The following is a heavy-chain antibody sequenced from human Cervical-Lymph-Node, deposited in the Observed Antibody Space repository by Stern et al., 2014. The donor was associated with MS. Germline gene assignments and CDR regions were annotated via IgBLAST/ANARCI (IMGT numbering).Heavy chain of an antibody. CDR1: GDSISSYTHY. CDR3: AKHACTGAACPFDL. D-gene: IGHD2-8*02. J-gene: IGHJ4*02. V-gene: IGHV4-39*01. CDR2: VYYSGAT. Sequence: QVQLQESGPGLVKPSETLSLTCAVSGDSISSYTHYWAWIRQPPGKGLEWIGSVYYSGATYYNPSLKSPFTISVDTSKNHFPLGLNSLTAADTAVYYCAKHACTGAACPFDLWGQGTLVTVSS.